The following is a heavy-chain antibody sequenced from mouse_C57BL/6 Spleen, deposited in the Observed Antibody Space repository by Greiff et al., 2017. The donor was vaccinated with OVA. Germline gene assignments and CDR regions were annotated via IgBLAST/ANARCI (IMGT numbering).Heavy chain of an antibody. CDR2: IYPGDGDT. V-gene: IGHV1-82*01. J-gene: IGHJ2*01. Sequence: VQLQESGPELVKPGASVKISCKASGYAFSSSWMNWVKQRPGKGLEWIGRIYPGDGDTNYNGKFKGKATLTADKSSSTAYMQLSSLTSEDSAVYFCARDDGYYWGQGTTLTVSS. D-gene: IGHD2-3*01. CDR1: GYAFSSSW. CDR3: ARDDGYY.